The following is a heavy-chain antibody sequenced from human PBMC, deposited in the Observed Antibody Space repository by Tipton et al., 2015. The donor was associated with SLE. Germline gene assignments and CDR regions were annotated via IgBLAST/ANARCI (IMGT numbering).Heavy chain of an antibody. Sequence: QVQLVQSGAEVKKPGSSVKVSCKASGGTFSIYGISWVRQAPGQGLEWMGRIIPILGITNYAQKFQGRVTITADKSTTTAYMELSSLRSEDTAVFYCATGTVGGWFDPWGQGTLVTVSS. J-gene: IGHJ5*02. D-gene: IGHD6-13*01. CDR3: ATGTVGGWFDP. V-gene: IGHV1-69*09. CDR2: IIPILGIT. CDR1: GGTFSIYG.